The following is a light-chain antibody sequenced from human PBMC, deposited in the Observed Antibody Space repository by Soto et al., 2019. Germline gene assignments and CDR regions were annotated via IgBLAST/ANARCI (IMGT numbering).Light chain of an antibody. CDR2: YDD. CDR1: SSNIVNNA. CDR3: AAWDDSLNGLYV. J-gene: IGLJ1*01. Sequence: QPVLTQPPSVSEAPRQRVTISCSGSSSNIVNNAVNWYQQIPGKAPKLLIYYDDLLPSGVSERFSGSKSGTSASLAISGLQSEDEADYYCAAWDDSLNGLYVFGTGTKVTVL. V-gene: IGLV1-36*01.